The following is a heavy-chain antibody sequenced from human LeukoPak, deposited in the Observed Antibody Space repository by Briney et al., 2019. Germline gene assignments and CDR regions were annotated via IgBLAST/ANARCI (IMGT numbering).Heavy chain of an antibody. Sequence: SETLSLTCTVSGGSIRGYYWTWIRQPPGKGLECIGYISYSGSTNYNPSLRSRVIISVDTSKNQFSVKLTSVTAADTAVYYCARSVEDDYVWGDSRYGGYHLDYWGQGILVTVSS. J-gene: IGHJ4*02. CDR1: GGSIRGYY. CDR3: ARSVEDDYVWGDSRYGGYHLDY. V-gene: IGHV4-59*01. CDR2: ISYSGST. D-gene: IGHD3-16*02.